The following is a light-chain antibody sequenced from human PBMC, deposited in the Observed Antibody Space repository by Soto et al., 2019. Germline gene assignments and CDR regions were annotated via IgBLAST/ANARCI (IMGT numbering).Light chain of an antibody. J-gene: IGKJ4*01. CDR3: GRLVSCIT. CDR2: SAS. CDR1: QRLSSSY. Sequence: ATLSCMASQRLSSSYLAWYEQKPGQAPRLLIYSASTRATGIPDRFSGSGSGTDFTRMFFRQENEGFAVCYWGRLVSCITFAGGSKLAIK. V-gene: IGKV3-20*01.